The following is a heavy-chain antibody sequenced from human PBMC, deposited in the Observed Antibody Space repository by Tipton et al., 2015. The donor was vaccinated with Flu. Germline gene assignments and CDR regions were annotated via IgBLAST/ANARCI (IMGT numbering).Heavy chain of an antibody. CDR1: GGSISSGGYY. CDR2: IHYSGSS. Sequence: TLSLTCTVSGGSISSGGYYWSWIRQHPGKGLEWIGYIHYSGSSNYNPSLKSRVTISMDTSKNQFSLKLSSVTAADTAVYYCARDSPASTYYSDMGVWGQGITVTVSS. J-gene: IGHJ6*02. D-gene: IGHD2-2*01. V-gene: IGHV4-31*03. CDR3: ARDSPASTYYSDMGV.